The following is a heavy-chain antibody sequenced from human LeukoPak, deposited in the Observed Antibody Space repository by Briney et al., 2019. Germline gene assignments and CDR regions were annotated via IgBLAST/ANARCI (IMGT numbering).Heavy chain of an antibody. CDR3: ARTTVVTPCDY. V-gene: IGHV1-8*01. CDR2: MNPNSGNT. J-gene: IGHJ4*02. D-gene: IGHD4-17*01. CDR1: GYTFTSYD. Sequence: ASVTVSCKASGYTFTSYDINWVRQAPGQGLEWMGWMNPNSGNTGYAQRFQGRVTMTRNTSISTAYMELSSLRSEDTAVYYCARTTVVTPCDYWGQGTLVTVSS.